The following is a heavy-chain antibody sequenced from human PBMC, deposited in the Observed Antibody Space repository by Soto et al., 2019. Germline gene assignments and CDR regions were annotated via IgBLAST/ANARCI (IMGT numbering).Heavy chain of an antibody. CDR1: GFTFSSYG. CDR3: ANNHSTACHNYSDY. D-gene: IGHD2-21*02. J-gene: IGHJ4*01. CDR2: MSYDGSNK. Sequence: GSLRLSCAASGFTFSSYGMHWVRQAPGKGLEWVADMSYDGSNKYYADSVKGRFTISRDNSKSTLYLQMNSLRAEDTAIYSCANNHSTACHNYSDYRRHGPPVTV. V-gene: IGHV3-30*02.